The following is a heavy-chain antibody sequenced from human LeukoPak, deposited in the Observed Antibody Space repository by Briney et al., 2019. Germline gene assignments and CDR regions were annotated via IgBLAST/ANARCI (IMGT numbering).Heavy chain of an antibody. V-gene: IGHV3-21*01. Sequence: PGRSLRLSCAASGFTFSSYSMNWVRQAPGKGLEWVSSISSSSSYIYYADSVKGRFTISRDNAKNSLYLQMNSLRAEDTAVYYCARERHALIAVAGRGYFDYWGQGTLVTVSS. J-gene: IGHJ4*02. CDR3: ARERHALIAVAGRGYFDY. D-gene: IGHD6-19*01. CDR2: ISSSSSYI. CDR1: GFTFSSYS.